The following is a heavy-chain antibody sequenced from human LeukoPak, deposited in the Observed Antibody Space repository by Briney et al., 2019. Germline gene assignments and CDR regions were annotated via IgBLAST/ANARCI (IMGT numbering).Heavy chain of an antibody. CDR3: ASASMVRGVITPYNWFDP. CDR2: LNPNSGGT. V-gene: IGHV1-2*02. CDR1: GYTFTGYY. J-gene: IGHJ5*02. Sequence: ASVKVSCKASGYTFTGYYMHWVRQAPGQGLEWMGWLNPNSGGTNYAQKFQGRVTMTRDTSISTAYMELSRLRSDDTAVYYCASASMVRGVITPYNWFDPWGQGTLVTVSS. D-gene: IGHD3-10*01.